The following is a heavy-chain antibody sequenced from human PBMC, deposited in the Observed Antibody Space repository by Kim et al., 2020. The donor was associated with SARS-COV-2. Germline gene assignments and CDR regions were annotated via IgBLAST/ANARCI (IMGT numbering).Heavy chain of an antibody. CDR3: AKVGAAAGDFDT. J-gene: IGHJ4*02. V-gene: IGHV3-33*02. Sequence: SSADSARDRLTISTDNATNTLSLRMNSRRAEDTAVYYCAKVGAAAGDFDTWGQGTLVTVSS. D-gene: IGHD6-13*01.